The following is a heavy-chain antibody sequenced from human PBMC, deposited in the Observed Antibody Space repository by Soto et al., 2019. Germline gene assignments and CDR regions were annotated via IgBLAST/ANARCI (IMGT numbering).Heavy chain of an antibody. V-gene: IGHV4-39*01. CDR1: GDSIISSDFY. CDR2: IFYLGSS. D-gene: IGHD3-3*02. Sequence: SETLSLTCTVSGDSIISSDFYWGWVRQPPGKGLEWIGSIFYLGSSYYNPPLKSRVTMSVDTSKNQFSLRLRSVTAADTALYFCARHSLALRKNNWFDPWGQGIMVTVSS. J-gene: IGHJ5*02. CDR3: ARHSLALRKNNWFDP.